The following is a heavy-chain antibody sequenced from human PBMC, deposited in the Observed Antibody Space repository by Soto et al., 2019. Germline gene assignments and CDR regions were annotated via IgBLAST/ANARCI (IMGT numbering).Heavy chain of an antibody. CDR2: IYYSGST. V-gene: IGHV4-30-4*01. CDR3: ARDSGYCSSTSCYYFDY. Sequence: PSETLSLTCTVSGGSISSGDYYWSWIRQPPGKGLEWIGYIYYSGSTYYNPSLKSRVTIPVDTSKNQFSLKLSSVTAADTAVYYCARDSGYCSSTSCYYFDYWGQGTLVTVSS. D-gene: IGHD2-2*01. CDR1: GGSISSGDYY. J-gene: IGHJ4*02.